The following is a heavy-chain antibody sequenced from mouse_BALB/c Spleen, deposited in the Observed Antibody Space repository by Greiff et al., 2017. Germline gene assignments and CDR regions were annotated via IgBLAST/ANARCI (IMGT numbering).Heavy chain of an antibody. CDR2: ISYSGST. D-gene: IGHD1-1*01. J-gene: IGHJ2*01. Sequence: EVKLMESGPGLVKPSQSLSLTCTVTGYSITSDYAWNWIRQFPGNKLEWMGYISYSGSTSYNPSLKSRISITRDTSKNQFFLQLNSVTTEDTATYYCARGDGSSYGYWGQGTTLTVSS. V-gene: IGHV3-2*02. CDR3: ARGDGSSYGY. CDR1: GYSITSDYA.